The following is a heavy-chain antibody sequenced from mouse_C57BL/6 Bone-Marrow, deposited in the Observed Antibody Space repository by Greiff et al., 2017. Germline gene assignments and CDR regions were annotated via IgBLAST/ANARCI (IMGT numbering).Heavy chain of an antibody. J-gene: IGHJ3*01. D-gene: IGHD1-1*01. CDR1: GFTFSIYA. CDR3: ARVLITTGFAY. V-gene: IGHV5-4*03. CDR2: ISDGGSYT. Sequence: EVKLMESGGGLVKPGGSLKLSCAASGFTFSIYAMSWVRQTPEKRLEWVATISDGGSYTYYPDNVKGRFTISRDNAKNNRYLQMSHLKSEDTSVYYGARVLITTGFAYWGQGTLVTVSA.